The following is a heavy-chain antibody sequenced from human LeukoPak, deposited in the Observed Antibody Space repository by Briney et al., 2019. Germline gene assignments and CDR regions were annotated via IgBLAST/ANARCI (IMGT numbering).Heavy chain of an antibody. D-gene: IGHD3-22*01. CDR3: ASITYYYDSSGYYKDY. CDR1: GYTFTSYG. J-gene: IGHJ4*02. Sequence: ASVKVSCKASGYTFTSYGISWVRQAPGQGLEWMGWINPNSGGTNYAQKFQGRVTMTRDTSISTAYMELSRLRSDDTAVYYCASITYYYDSSGYYKDYWGQGTLVTVSS. CDR2: INPNSGGT. V-gene: IGHV1-2*02.